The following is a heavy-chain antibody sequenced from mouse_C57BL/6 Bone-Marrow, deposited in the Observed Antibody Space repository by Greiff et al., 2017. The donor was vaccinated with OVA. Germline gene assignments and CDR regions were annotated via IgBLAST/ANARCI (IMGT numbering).Heavy chain of an antibody. CDR3: ARSRGDYDGGDY. CDR1: GYTFTSYW. D-gene: IGHD2-4*01. CDR2: IDPSDSYT. V-gene: IGHV1-69*01. J-gene: IGHJ2*01. Sequence: VQLQQPGAELVMPGASVKLSCKASGYTFTSYWMHWVKQRPGQGLEWIGEIDPSDSYTNYNQKFKGKSTLTVDKSSSTAYMQLSSLTSEDSAVDYCARSRGDYDGGDYWGQGTTLTVSS.